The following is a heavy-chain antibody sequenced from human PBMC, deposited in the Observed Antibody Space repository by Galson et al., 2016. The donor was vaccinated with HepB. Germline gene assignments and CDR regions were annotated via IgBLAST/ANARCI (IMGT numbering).Heavy chain of an antibody. CDR3: AKSQGWAGDFDS. CDR2: ISGNGRST. Sequence: SLRLSCAASGFTFRIYAMSWVRQAPGKGLEWVSHISGNGRSTYYTDSMKGRFTISRDNSKDILYLQMNSLRAEDTAVYFCAKSQGWAGDFDSWGQGTLVTVSS. D-gene: IGHD1-14*01. V-gene: IGHV3-23*01. J-gene: IGHJ5*01. CDR1: GFTFRIYA.